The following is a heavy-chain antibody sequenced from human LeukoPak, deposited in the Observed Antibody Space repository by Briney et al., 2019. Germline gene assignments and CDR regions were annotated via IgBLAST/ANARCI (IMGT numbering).Heavy chain of an antibody. CDR1: GFSFSSYT. CDR3: ARDGRRRDYCDSGSCCWYFDL. D-gene: IGHD2-15*01. J-gene: IGHJ2*01. CDR2: ISSSSSYI. Sequence: GGSLRLSCAASGFSFSSYTMNWVRQAPGKGLEWVSSISSSSSYIYYADSLKGRFTISRDNAKNSLYLQMNSLRAEDTAVYYCARDGRRRDYCDSGSCCWYFDLWGRGTLVTVSS. V-gene: IGHV3-21*01.